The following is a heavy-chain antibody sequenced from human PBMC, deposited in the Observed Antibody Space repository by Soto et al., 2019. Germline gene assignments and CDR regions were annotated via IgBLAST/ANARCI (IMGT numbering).Heavy chain of an antibody. V-gene: IGHV3-30*18. CDR2: ISYDGSNK. J-gene: IGHJ3*02. Sequence: GGSLRLSCAASGFTFSSYGMHWVRQAPGKGLEWVAVISYDGSNKYYADSVKGRFTISRDNSKNTLDLQMNSLRAEDTAVYYCAKDLPVFVVEVAALSAFDIWGQGTMVTVSS. CDR3: AKDLPVFVVEVAALSAFDI. CDR1: GFTFSSYG. D-gene: IGHD2-15*01.